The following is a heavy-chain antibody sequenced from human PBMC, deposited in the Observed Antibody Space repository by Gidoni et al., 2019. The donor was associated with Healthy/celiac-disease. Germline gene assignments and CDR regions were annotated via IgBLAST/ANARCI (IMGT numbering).Heavy chain of an antibody. V-gene: IGHV3-21*01. Sequence: EVQLVESGGGLVKPGGSLRLSCAASGFTFSSYSMNWVRQAPGKGLEWVSSISSSSSYIYYADSVKGRFTISRDNAKNSLYLQMNSLRAEDTAVYYCASTSIVVVPAAIPSNWFDPWGQGTLVTVSS. CDR1: GFTFSSYS. J-gene: IGHJ5*02. CDR2: ISSSSSYI. CDR3: ASTSIVVVPAAIPSNWFDP. D-gene: IGHD2-2*01.